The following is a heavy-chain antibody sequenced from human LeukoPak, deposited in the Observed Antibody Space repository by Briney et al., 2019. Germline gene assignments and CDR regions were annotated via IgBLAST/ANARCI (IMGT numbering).Heavy chain of an antibody. CDR1: GGSISSYY. Sequence: PSETLSLTCTVSGGSISSYYWSWIRQPLGKGLEWIGYIYYSGSTNYNPSLKSRVTISVDTSKNQFSLKLSSVTAADTAVYYCARHGWAVAGTGVWYFDYWGQGTLVTVSS. CDR3: ARHGWAVAGTGVWYFDY. J-gene: IGHJ4*02. CDR2: IYYSGST. V-gene: IGHV4-59*08. D-gene: IGHD6-19*01.